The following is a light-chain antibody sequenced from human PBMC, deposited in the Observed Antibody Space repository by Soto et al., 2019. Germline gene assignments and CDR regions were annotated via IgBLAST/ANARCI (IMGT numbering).Light chain of an antibody. V-gene: IGKV3-20*01. CDR2: NTS. Sequence: EIVLTQSPGTLSLSTGERATLSCRASQSVSSSSLAWYQQKPGQAPRLLIYNTSSRPTGVPDRFSGSGSETDFTLIISRLEPEDFALYYCQQYGSSRPTFGQGTKVEIK. J-gene: IGKJ1*01. CDR3: QQYGSSRPT. CDR1: QSVSSSS.